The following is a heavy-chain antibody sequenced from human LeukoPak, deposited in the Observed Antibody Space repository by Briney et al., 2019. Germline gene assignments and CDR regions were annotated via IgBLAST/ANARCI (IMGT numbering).Heavy chain of an antibody. CDR3: ARGCSSTSCYAGLGDV. J-gene: IGHJ6*02. D-gene: IGHD2-2*01. CDR2: ISAYNGNT. V-gene: IGHV1-18*01. CDR1: GYTFTSYG. Sequence: GASVKVSCKASGYTFTSYGISWVRQATGQGLEWMGWISAYNGNTNYAQKLQGRVTMTTDTSTSTDYMELRSLRSDDTAVYYCARGCSSTSCYAGLGDVWGQGTTVTVSS.